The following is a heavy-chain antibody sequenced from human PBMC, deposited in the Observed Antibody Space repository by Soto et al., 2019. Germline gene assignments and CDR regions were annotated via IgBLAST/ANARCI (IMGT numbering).Heavy chain of an antibody. Sequence: EVQLLESGGGLVQPGGSLRLSCAASGFTFSYAMSWVRQAPGKGLEWVSGISGSGGSTYYADSVKGRFTISRDNSKNTLYLQMNSLRAEDTAVYYCAKRHHDDSLDYWGQGTLVTVSS. D-gene: IGHD3-22*01. J-gene: IGHJ4*02. CDR3: AKRHHDDSLDY. CDR1: GFTFSYA. CDR2: ISGSGGST. V-gene: IGHV3-23*01.